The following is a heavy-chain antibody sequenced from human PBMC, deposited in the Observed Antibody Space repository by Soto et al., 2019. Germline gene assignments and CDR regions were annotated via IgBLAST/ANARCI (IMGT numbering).Heavy chain of an antibody. CDR1: GYSFTSYW. D-gene: IGHD2-15*01. CDR2: IYPGDSDT. Sequence: GESLKISCKGSGYSFTSYWIGWVRQMPGKGLEWMGIIYPGDSDTRYSPSFQGQVTISADKSISTAYLQWSSLKASDTAMYYCARHGSSGGIYYFYYGMDVWGQGTPVTVSS. CDR3: ARHGSSGGIYYFYYGMDV. J-gene: IGHJ6*02. V-gene: IGHV5-51*01.